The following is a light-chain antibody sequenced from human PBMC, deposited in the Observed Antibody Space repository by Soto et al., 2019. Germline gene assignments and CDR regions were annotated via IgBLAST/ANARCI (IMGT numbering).Light chain of an antibody. CDR3: QQCDNLPFT. J-gene: IGKJ2*01. CDR1: EDISKY. CDR2: EAS. V-gene: IGKV1-33*01. Sequence: DIQMTQSPSSLSASVGDRVTITCQASEDISKYLNWYQHQPGKAPKLLVYEASNLETGVPSTFSGSGSGTHFNLTISSLQPEDVATYYCQQCDNLPFTFGPGTKLEI.